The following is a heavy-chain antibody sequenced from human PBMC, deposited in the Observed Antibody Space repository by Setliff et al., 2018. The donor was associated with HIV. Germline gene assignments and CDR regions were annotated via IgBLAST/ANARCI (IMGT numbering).Heavy chain of an antibody. J-gene: IGHJ4*02. CDR2: IRSKAYGGAT. Sequence: SLRLSCTASGFTFGDYAMSWVRQAPGKGLEWVGFIRSKAYGGATKYAASVKCRFTISKDDSKRIAYLQMNSLKTEDTAVYYCQTNYYDTSGYYYEARNYFEYWGQGTLVTVSS. CDR1: GFTFGDYA. V-gene: IGHV3-49*04. D-gene: IGHD3-22*01. CDR3: QTNYYDTSGYYYEARNYFEY.